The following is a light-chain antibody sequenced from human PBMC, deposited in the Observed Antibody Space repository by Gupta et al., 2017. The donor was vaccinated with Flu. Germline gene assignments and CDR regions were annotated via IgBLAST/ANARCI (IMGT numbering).Light chain of an antibody. J-gene: IGKJ4*01. CDR1: ESISGY. V-gene: IGKV1-39*01. CDR3: QQADNSPRT. Sequence: ETQMTQSPDSLSASVGDRVTITCRASESISGYLNWYQQKPGKAPKLLIYAASTLHSGVPSRFSGSGSGTDFTLTISRLQPEDFATYICQQADNSPRTFGGGTKVEIK. CDR2: AAS.